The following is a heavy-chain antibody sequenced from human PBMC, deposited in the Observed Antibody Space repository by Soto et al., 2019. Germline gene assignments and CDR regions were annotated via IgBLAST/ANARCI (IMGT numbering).Heavy chain of an antibody. CDR1: GYTFTGYY. D-gene: IGHD2-2*01. CDR3: ARTHCSSTRCYVGSWDY. Sequence: ASVKGSCKASGYTFTGYYMHWVRQAPGQGLEWMGWINPNSGGTNYAQNFQGWVTMTRDTSISTAYMELSRLRSDDTAVYYCARTHCSSTRCYVGSWDYWGQGTLVTVSS. CDR2: INPNSGGT. V-gene: IGHV1-2*04. J-gene: IGHJ4*02.